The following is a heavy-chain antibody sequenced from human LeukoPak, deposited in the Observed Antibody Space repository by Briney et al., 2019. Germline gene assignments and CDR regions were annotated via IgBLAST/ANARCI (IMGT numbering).Heavy chain of an antibody. CDR2: ISAYNGNT. V-gene: IGHV1-18*01. D-gene: IGHD2-2*01. CDR3: ARDWSYCSSTSCRNLNWFDP. J-gene: IGHJ5*02. CDR1: AYTFTSYG. Sequence: ASVKVSCKASAYTFTSYGISWERQAPGQGLEWMGWISAYNGNTNYAQKLQGRVTMTTDTSTSTAYMELRSLRSDDTAVYYCARDWSYCSSTSCRNLNWFDPWGQGTLVTVSS.